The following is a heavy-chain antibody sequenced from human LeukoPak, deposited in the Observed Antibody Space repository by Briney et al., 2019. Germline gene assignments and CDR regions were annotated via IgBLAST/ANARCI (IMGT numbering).Heavy chain of an antibody. D-gene: IGHD5-12*01. V-gene: IGHV4-34*01. J-gene: IGHJ6*02. CDR2: INHSGST. CDR1: GGSFSGYY. CDR3: ARGNSGYDPSRMDV. Sequence: TSSETLSLTCAVYGGSFSGYYWSWIRQPPGKGLEWIGEINHSGSTNYNPSLKSRVTISVDTSNNQFSLKLSSVTAADTAVYYCARGNSGYDPSRMDVWGQGTTVTVSS.